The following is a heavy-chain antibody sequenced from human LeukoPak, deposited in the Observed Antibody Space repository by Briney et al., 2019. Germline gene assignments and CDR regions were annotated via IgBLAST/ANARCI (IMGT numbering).Heavy chain of an antibody. D-gene: IGHD5-18*01. CDR3: ARDKGGYSYGYLPYYFDY. CDR2: ISSSSSYI. V-gene: IGHV3-21*01. CDR1: GFTFSSYS. J-gene: IGHJ4*02. Sequence: PGGSLRLSCAASGFTFSSYSMNWVRQAPGKELEWVSSISSSSSYIYYADSVKGRFTISRDNAKNSLYLQMNSLRAEDTAVYYCARDKGGYSYGYLPYYFDYWGQGTQVTVSS.